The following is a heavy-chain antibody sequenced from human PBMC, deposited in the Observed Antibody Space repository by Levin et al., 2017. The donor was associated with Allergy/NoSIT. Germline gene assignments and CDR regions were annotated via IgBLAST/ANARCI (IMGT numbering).Heavy chain of an antibody. Sequence: GESLKISCAASGFSFSSYGMHWVRQAPGKGLEWVAYISFNGGNTFYADSVKGRFTISRDNSLNTLDLEMSSLRRDDTALYYCAKDVQSVEGMDVWGPGTTVTVSS. CDR1: GFSFSSYG. D-gene: IGHD6-19*01. V-gene: IGHV3-30*02. CDR2: ISFNGGNT. CDR3: AKDVQSVEGMDV. J-gene: IGHJ6*02.